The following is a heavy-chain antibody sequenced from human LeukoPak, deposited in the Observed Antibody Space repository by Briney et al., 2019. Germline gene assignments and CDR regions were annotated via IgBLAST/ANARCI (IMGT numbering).Heavy chain of an antibody. V-gene: IGHV4-59*08. J-gene: IGHJ2*01. CDR3: ARQGSSGWYESGWYFDL. CDR2: IYYSGST. CDR1: GGSISSYY. Sequence: SETLSLTCTVSGGSISSYYWSWLRQPPGKGLEWIGHIYYSGSTNYNPSLKSRVTISLDTSKNQFSLKLSSVTAADTAVYYCARQGSSGWYESGWYFDLWGRGTLVTVSS. D-gene: IGHD6-19*01.